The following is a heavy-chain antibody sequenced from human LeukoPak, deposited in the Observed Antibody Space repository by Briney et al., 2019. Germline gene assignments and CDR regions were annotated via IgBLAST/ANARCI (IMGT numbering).Heavy chain of an antibody. J-gene: IGHJ4*02. D-gene: IGHD5-12*01. Sequence: GGSLRLSCAASGFTFSSYWMTWVRQAPGKGLEWVANIKPDGSQIYYVDSVKGRFTISRDNAKNSLYLQMNSLRAEDTALYYCTRDRDTGRVGTTDFDYWGQGTLVTVSS. CDR1: GFTFSSYW. CDR3: TRDRDTGRVGTTDFDY. CDR2: IKPDGSQI. V-gene: IGHV3-7*01.